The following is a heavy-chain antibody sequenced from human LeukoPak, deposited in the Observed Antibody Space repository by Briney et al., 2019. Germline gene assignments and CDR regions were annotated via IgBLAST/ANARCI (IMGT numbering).Heavy chain of an antibody. CDR3: VAGKEN. V-gene: IGHV3-7*02. J-gene: IGHJ4*02. CDR1: GFTFNNYW. D-gene: IGHD6-19*01. CDR2: IKQDGNEK. Sequence: QAGKSLRLSCAASGFTFNNYWMNWVRQAPGKGLEWVAMIKQDGNEKYYVDSVKGRFTISRDNAKNSLYLQMNSLRAEDTAVYYCVAGKENWGQGTLVTVSS.